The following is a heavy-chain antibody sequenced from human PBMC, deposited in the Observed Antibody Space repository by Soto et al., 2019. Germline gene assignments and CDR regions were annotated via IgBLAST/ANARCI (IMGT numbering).Heavy chain of an antibody. V-gene: IGHV3-11*01. Sequence: GGSLRLSCAASGFTFSDYYMSWIRQAPGKGLEWVSYISSSGSSIYYADSMKGRFTISRDNAQNSLSLQMNSLRAEDTAVYYCARTEDIRGTILNYWGQGILVTVSS. D-gene: IGHD1-1*01. CDR1: GFTFSDYY. CDR2: ISSSGSSI. J-gene: IGHJ4*02. CDR3: ARTEDIRGTILNY.